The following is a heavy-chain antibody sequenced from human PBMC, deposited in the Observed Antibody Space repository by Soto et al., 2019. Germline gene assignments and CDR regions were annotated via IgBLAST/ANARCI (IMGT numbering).Heavy chain of an antibody. CDR2: IKSKTDGGTT. Sequence: GGSLRLSCAASGFTFSNAWMSWVRQAPGKGLEWVGRIKSKTDGGTTDYAAPVKGRFTISRDDSKNTLYLQMNSLKTEDTVVYYCTTDSSGWDYYYYMDVWGKGTTVTVSS. D-gene: IGHD6-19*01. V-gene: IGHV3-15*01. CDR3: TTDSSGWDYYYYMDV. CDR1: GFTFSNAW. J-gene: IGHJ6*03.